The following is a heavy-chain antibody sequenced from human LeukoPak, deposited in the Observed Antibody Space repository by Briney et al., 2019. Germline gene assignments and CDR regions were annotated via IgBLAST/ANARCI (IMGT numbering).Heavy chain of an antibody. J-gene: IGHJ4*02. CDR2: INPNSGGT. D-gene: IGHD3-22*01. V-gene: IGHV1-2*02. CDR3: ASGAYYYDISGYCDY. CDR1: GYTFTGYY. Sequence: GASVKVSCKASGYTFTGYYLHWVRQAPGQGLEWMAWINPNSGGTNYAQKFQGRVTMTRDTSISTAYMELSRLRSDDTAVYFCASGAYYYDISGYCDYWGQGTLVTVSS.